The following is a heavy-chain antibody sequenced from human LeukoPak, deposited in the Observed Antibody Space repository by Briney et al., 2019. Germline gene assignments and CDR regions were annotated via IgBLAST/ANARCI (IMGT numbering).Heavy chain of an antibody. J-gene: IGHJ4*02. CDR2: ISSSGGST. CDR3: AKIVRGSGSYPQFDY. CDR1: GFTFSSYA. Sequence: PGGSLRLSCAASGFTFSSYAMSWVRQAPGKGLEWVSAISSSGGSTYYADSVKGRFTISRDNSKNTLYLQMNSLRAEDTAVYYCAKIVRGSGSYPQFDYWGQGTLVTVSS. V-gene: IGHV3-23*01. D-gene: IGHD3-10*01.